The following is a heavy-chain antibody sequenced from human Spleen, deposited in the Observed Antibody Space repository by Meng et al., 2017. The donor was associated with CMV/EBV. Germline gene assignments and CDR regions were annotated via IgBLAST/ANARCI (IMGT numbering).Heavy chain of an antibody. V-gene: IGHV1-8*03. CDR1: GYTFTSYD. Sequence: ASVKVSCKASGYTFTSYDINWVRQATGQGLEWMGWMNPNSGNTGYAQKFQGRVTITRNTSISTAYMELSSLRSEDTAVYYCAREIARIIYYDSSGYIDQWGQGTLVTVSS. CDR3: AREIARIIYYDSSGYIDQ. D-gene: IGHD3-22*01. J-gene: IGHJ4*02. CDR2: MNPNSGNT.